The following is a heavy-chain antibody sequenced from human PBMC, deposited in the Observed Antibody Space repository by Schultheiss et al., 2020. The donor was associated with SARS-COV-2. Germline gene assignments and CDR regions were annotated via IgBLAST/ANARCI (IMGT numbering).Heavy chain of an antibody. V-gene: IGHV3-74*01. CDR3: ARDYYGSGSYYRP. CDR1: GFTFTSYC. D-gene: IGHD3-10*01. CDR2: INSDGSST. Sequence: GGSLRLSCAASGFTFTSYCMHWVRQAPGKGLVWVSRINSDGSSTSYADSVKGRFTISRDNAKNTLYLQLKSLRAEDTAVYYCARDYYGSGSYYRPWGQGTLVTVSS. J-gene: IGHJ5*02.